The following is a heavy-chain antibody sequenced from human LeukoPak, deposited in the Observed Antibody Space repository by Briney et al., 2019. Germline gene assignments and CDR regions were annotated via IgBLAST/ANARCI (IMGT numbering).Heavy chain of an antibody. CDR1: GGSISSYY. CDR2: IYYSGST. D-gene: IGHD6-13*01. CDR3: ARMYSSSWPNWFDP. Sequence: TSETLSLTCTVSGGSISSYYWSWIRQPPGKGLGWIGYIYYSGSTNYNPSLKSRVTISVDTSKNQFSLKLSSVTAADTAVYYCARMYSSSWPNWFDPWGQGTLVTVSS. V-gene: IGHV4-59*08. J-gene: IGHJ5*02.